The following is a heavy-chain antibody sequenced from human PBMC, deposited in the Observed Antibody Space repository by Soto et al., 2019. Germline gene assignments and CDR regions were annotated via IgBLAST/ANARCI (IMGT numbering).Heavy chain of an antibody. CDR3: AKTIVPAGIDALDV. V-gene: IGHV3-23*01. CDR1: GFTLSSYA. CDR2: ISASGSDT. J-gene: IGHJ3*01. D-gene: IGHD2-2*02. Sequence: EVQLLESVGNLIQAGGSLILTCAASGFTLSSYALTWVRQGPGKGLEWVSVISASGSDTFFRDSVKGRFTIARDTSKNTLYLQMKSLRVEDTAVYYCAKTIVPAGIDALDVWGRGTMVTVSS.